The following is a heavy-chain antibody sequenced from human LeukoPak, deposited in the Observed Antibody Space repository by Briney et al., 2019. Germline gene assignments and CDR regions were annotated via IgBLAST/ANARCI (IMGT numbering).Heavy chain of an antibody. CDR3: ARGSDCSSTSCYLFGAFDI. Sequence: ASVKVSCKASGGTFSSYAISWVRQAPGQGLEWMGGIIPIFGTANYAQKFQGRVTITADESTSTAYMELSSLRSEVTAVYYCARGSDCSSTSCYLFGAFDIWGQGTMVTVSS. D-gene: IGHD2-2*01. J-gene: IGHJ3*02. CDR2: IIPIFGTA. CDR1: GGTFSSYA. V-gene: IGHV1-69*13.